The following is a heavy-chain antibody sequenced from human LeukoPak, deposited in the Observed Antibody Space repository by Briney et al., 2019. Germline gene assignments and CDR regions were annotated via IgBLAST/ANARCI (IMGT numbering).Heavy chain of an antibody. CDR3: ARDSTSYYYYYMDV. V-gene: IGHV1-18*01. CDR2: ISAYNGNT. CDR1: GYTFTSYG. J-gene: IGHJ6*03. Sequence: ASVKVSCKASGYTFTSYGISWVRQAPGQGLEWMGWISAYNGNTNYAQKLQGRVTMTTDTSTSTAYMELRSLRSGDTAVYYCARDSTSYYYYYMDVWGKGTTVTISS.